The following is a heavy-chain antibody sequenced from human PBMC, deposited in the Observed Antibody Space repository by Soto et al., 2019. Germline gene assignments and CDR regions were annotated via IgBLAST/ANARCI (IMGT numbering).Heavy chain of an antibody. CDR2: IIENGRTT. V-gene: IGHV3-23*01. CDR1: VCTFINYS. D-gene: IGHD2-15*01. CDR3: VKDYRIAVDDFFGK. J-gene: IGHJ4*02. Sequence: PWVSXRLSCSSSVCTFINYSIILVRHAPGKGLEWVSGIIENGRTTYYADSVNGRFTISRDNSMNTLYMQMNGLRADDTAVYYCVKDYRIAVDDFFGKWGQGPLV.